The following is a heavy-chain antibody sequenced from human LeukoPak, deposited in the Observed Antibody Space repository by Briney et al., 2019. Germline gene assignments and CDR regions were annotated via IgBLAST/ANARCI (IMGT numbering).Heavy chain of an antibody. CDR3: ARDIAAALYNWFDP. V-gene: IGHV4-39*07. D-gene: IGHD6-13*01. Sequence: PSETLSLTCIVSGGSISSSSYYWGWIRQPPGKGLEWIGSIYYRGSTYYNPSLKSRVTMSVDTSKNQFSLKLSSVTAADTAVYYCARDIAAALYNWFDPWGQGTLVTVSS. CDR1: GGSISSSSYY. J-gene: IGHJ5*02. CDR2: IYYRGST.